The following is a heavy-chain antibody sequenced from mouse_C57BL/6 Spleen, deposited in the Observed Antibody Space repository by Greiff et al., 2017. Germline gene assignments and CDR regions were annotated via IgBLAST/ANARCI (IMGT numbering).Heavy chain of an antibody. CDR3: ARRTTVGWDY. J-gene: IGHJ4*01. CDR2: INPGSGGT. CDR1: GYAFTNYL. V-gene: IGHV1-54*01. D-gene: IGHD1-1*01. Sequence: QVQLQQSGAELVRPGTSVKVSCKASGYAFTNYLIEWVKQRPGQGLEWIGVINPGSGGTNYNEKFKGKATLTADKSSSTAYMQLSSLTSEDSAVYFCARRTTVGWDYWGQGTSVTVSS.